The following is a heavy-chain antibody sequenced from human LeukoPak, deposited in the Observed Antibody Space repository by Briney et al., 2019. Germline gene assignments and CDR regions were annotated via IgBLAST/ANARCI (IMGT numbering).Heavy chain of an antibody. J-gene: IGHJ5*02. D-gene: IGHD6-19*01. CDR3: ATKQWLVRGWFDP. Sequence: PGGSQRLSCAASGFTFSNYAMSWVRQAPGKGLEWVSSISVSGGNTYYADSVKGRFTISRDNSKNTLYLQLNSLTAEDTAVYYCATKQWLVRGWFDPWGKGTLVTVSS. CDR1: GFTFSNYA. CDR2: ISVSGGNT. V-gene: IGHV3-23*01.